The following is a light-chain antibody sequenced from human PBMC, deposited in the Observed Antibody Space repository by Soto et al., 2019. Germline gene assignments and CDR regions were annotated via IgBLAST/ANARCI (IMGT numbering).Light chain of an antibody. Sequence: QSALTQPASVSGSPGQSITISCTGTSSDVGGYNYVSWYQQHPGKAPKLMIYDVSNRPSGVSNRFSGSKSGNTASLTISGLQAEDAADYYCRSYTSSNTVLFGGGTKLTVL. CDR2: DVS. CDR1: SSDVGGYNY. V-gene: IGLV2-14*01. CDR3: RSYTSSNTVL. J-gene: IGLJ2*01.